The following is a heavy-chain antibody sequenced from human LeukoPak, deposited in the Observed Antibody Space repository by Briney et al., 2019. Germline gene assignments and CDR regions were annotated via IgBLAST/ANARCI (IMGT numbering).Heavy chain of an antibody. V-gene: IGHV4-34*01. CDR1: GGSFSGYY. CDR3: ARGVVVVTAITPFNYYYYYGMDV. Sequence: SETLSLTCAVYGGSFSGYYWSWIRQPPGKGLEWIGEINHSGSTNYNPSFKSRVTISVDTSKNQFSLKLSSVTAADTAVYYCARGVVVVTAITPFNYYYYYGMDVWGQGTTVTVSS. J-gene: IGHJ6*02. D-gene: IGHD2-21*02. CDR2: INHSGST.